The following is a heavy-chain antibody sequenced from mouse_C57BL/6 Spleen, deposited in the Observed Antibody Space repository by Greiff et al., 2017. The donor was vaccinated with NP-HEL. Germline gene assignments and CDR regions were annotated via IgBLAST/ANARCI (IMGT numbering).Heavy chain of an antibody. CDR2: IDPANGNT. CDR3: ARSFITTVVPYFDY. Sequence: VHVKQSVAELVRPGASVKLSCTASGFNIKNTYMHWVKQRPEQGLEWIGRIDPANGNTKYAPKFQGKATITADTSSNTAYLQLSSLTSEDTAIYYCARSFITTVVPYFDYWGQGTTLTVSS. CDR1: GFNIKNTY. J-gene: IGHJ2*01. D-gene: IGHD1-1*01. V-gene: IGHV14-3*01.